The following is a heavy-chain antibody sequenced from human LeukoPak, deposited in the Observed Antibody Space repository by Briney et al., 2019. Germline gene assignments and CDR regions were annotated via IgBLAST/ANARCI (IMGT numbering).Heavy chain of an antibody. J-gene: IGHJ4*02. D-gene: IGHD6-13*01. V-gene: IGHV3-9*03. Sequence: GGSLRLSCAASGFTFDDYAMHWVRQAPGKGLEWVSGISWNSGSIGYADSVKGRFTISRDNAKNSLYLQMNSLRAEDMALYYCAKDHYSSSSYYFDYWGQGTLVTVSS. CDR1: GFTFDDYA. CDR3: AKDHYSSSSYYFDY. CDR2: ISWNSGSI.